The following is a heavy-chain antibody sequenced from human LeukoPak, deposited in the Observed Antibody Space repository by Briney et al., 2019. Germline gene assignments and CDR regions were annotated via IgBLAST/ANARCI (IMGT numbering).Heavy chain of an antibody. Sequence: SQTLSLTCTVSGGSISSGDYYWTWIRQHPGKGLEWIGYIYNSGTTYYNPSLESRVTISGDTSKNQFSLKLSSVTAAGTAVYYCARTAGWSYGFDYWGQGTLVTVSS. CDR3: ARTAGWSYGFDY. D-gene: IGHD3-16*01. CDR1: GGSISSGDYY. V-gene: IGHV4-31*03. J-gene: IGHJ4*02. CDR2: IYNSGTT.